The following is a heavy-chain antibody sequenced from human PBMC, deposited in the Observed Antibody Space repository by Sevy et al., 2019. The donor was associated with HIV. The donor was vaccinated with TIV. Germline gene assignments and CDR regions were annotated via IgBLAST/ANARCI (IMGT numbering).Heavy chain of an antibody. CDR2: IYYSGST. Sequence: SETLSLTCTVSGGSISSYYWSWIRQPPGKGLEWIGYIYYSGSTNYNPSLKSRVTISVDTSKNQFSLKLSSVTAADTAVYYCARAYDSSGYYVRDDAFDIWGHGTMVTVSS. D-gene: IGHD3-22*01. V-gene: IGHV4-59*01. J-gene: IGHJ3*02. CDR3: ARAYDSSGYYVRDDAFDI. CDR1: GGSISSYY.